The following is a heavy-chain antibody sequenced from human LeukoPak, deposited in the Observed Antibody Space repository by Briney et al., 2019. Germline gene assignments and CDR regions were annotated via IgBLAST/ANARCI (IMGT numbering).Heavy chain of an antibody. Sequence: SETLSLTCTVPGGSISSYYWSWIRQPPGKGLEWIGYIYCSGSTNYNPSLKSRVTISVDTSKNQFSLKLSSVTAADTAVYYCAGGDMVRGVPPPPSLDYWGQGTLVTVSS. V-gene: IGHV4-59*01. CDR2: IYCSGST. J-gene: IGHJ4*02. D-gene: IGHD3-10*01. CDR1: GGSISSYY. CDR3: AGGDMVRGVPPPPSLDY.